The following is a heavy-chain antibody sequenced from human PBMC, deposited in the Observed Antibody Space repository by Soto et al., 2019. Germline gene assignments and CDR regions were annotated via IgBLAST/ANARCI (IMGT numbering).Heavy chain of an antibody. CDR1: GFTFSSYA. Sequence: PGGSLRLSCAASGFTFSSYAMSWVRQAPGKGLEWVSAISGSGGSTYYADSVKGLFTISRDNSKNTLYLQMNSLRAEDTAVYYCAKDQDSSGWYPHWGQGTLVTVSS. J-gene: IGHJ4*02. CDR3: AKDQDSSGWYPH. V-gene: IGHV3-23*01. D-gene: IGHD6-19*01. CDR2: ISGSGGST.